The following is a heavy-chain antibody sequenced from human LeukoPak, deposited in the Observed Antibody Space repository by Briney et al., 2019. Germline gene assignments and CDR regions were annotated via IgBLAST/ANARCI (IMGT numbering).Heavy chain of an antibody. CDR2: IYYSGST. V-gene: IGHV4-39*02. CDR1: GGSISSSSYY. Sequence: SETLSLTCTVSGGSISSSSYYWGWIRQPPGKGLEWIGSIYYSGSTYYNPSLKSRVTISVDTSKNQFSLKLSSVTAADTAVYYCARDSSSSWYNWFDPWGQGTLVTVSS. J-gene: IGHJ5*02. D-gene: IGHD6-13*01. CDR3: ARDSSSSWYNWFDP.